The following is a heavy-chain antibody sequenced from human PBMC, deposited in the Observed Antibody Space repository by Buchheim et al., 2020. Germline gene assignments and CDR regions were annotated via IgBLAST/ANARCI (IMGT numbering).Heavy chain of an antibody. CDR1: GFTFSSYG. J-gene: IGHJ6*02. CDR2: IRYDGSNK. D-gene: IGHD2-2*01. Sequence: QVQLVESGGGVVQPGRCLRLSCAASGFTFSSYGMHWVRQAPGKGLEWVAFIRYDGSNKYYADSVKGRFTISRDNSKNTLSLQMNSLRAEDTAVYYCAKTHDCSSTSCYGDYYYYGMDVWGQGTT. V-gene: IGHV3-30*02. CDR3: AKTHDCSSTSCYGDYYYYGMDV.